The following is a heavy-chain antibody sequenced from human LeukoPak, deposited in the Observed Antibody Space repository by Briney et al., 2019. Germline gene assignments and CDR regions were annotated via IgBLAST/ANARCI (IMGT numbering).Heavy chain of an antibody. CDR3: ARGIGVTIDY. Sequence: PSESLSLTCAVYGGSFSGYYWSWIRQPPGKGLEWIGEINHSGSTNYNPSLKSRVTISVDTSKNQFSLKLSSVTAADTAVYYCARGIGVTIDYWGQGTLVTVSS. V-gene: IGHV4-34*01. CDR2: INHSGST. CDR1: GGSFSGYY. J-gene: IGHJ4*02. D-gene: IGHD4-17*01.